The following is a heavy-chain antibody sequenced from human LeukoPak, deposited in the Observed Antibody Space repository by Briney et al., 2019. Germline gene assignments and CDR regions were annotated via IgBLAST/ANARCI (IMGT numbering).Heavy chain of an antibody. CDR3: ATPRDTATTADAFDI. V-gene: IGHV1-2*02. D-gene: IGHD5-18*01. CDR1: GYTFTGYY. CDR2: INPNSGGT. Sequence: ASVKVSCKASGYTFTGYYMDWVRQAPGQGLEWMGWINPNSGGTNYAQKFQGRVTMTRDTSISTAYMELSRLRSDDTAVYYCATPRDTATTADAFDIWGQGTMVTVSS. J-gene: IGHJ3*02.